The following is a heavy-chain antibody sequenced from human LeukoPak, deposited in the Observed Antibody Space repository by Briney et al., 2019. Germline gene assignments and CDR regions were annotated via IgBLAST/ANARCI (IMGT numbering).Heavy chain of an antibody. Sequence: SETLSLTCTVSGGSISSNYWNWIRQPAGKGLEWIGRIYNTGSTNYNPSLESRVTMSVGTSKNQFSLKLSSVTAADTAVYYCVRAKISAAGVWLFDPWGQGTLITVSS. V-gene: IGHV4-4*07. J-gene: IGHJ5*02. CDR1: GGSISSNY. CDR3: VRAKISAAGVWLFDP. CDR2: IYNTGST. D-gene: IGHD6-13*01.